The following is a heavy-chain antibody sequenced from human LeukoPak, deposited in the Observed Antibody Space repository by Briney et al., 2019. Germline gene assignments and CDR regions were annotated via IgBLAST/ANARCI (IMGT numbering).Heavy chain of an antibody. CDR1: GFTLSKYA. J-gene: IGHJ4*02. Sequence: SGGSLRLSCAASGFTLSKYAMNWVRQAPGKGLEWVSGIDGSGGRPPSADSVKGRFTISRDISKNTLYLQMDSLRAEDTAAYYCARGKDHDFWNPFDHWGQGTLVTVSS. D-gene: IGHD3-3*01. V-gene: IGHV3-23*01. CDR3: ARGKDHDFWNPFDH. CDR2: IDGSGGRP.